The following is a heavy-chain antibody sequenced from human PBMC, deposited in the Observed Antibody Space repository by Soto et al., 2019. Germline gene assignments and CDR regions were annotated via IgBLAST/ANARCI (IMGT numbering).Heavy chain of an antibody. V-gene: IGHV3-33*01. CDR2: IGYDGSKT. CDR3: VRDKCCGDFDSNPYGDF. CDR1: GFSFTTYG. D-gene: IGHD2-21*02. J-gene: IGHJ4*02. Sequence: QVQLVESGGGVVQPGGSLRLSCAASGFSFTTYGLHWVRQAPGKGLVWVAVIGYDGSKTYYVDSVKGRFTISRDKSKNTLYLHMKSVRVEDTARYYCVRDKCCGDFDSNPYGDFWGQGTLFTVSS.